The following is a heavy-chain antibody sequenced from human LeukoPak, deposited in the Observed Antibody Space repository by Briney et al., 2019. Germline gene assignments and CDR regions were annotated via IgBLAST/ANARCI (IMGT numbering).Heavy chain of an antibody. V-gene: IGHV1-2*02. CDR2: INPNNGGR. J-gene: IGHJ4*02. CDR1: GYTFTDYY. D-gene: IGHD3-10*01. CDR3: ARFGGPMVRNFDF. Sequence: ASVKVSCKASGYTFTDYYMHWVRQAPGQGLEWMGWINPNNGGRIYAQKFQGRVAMTRDTSISTAYMEVSSLRSDDTAVYYCARFGGPMVRNFDFWGQGTLVTVSS.